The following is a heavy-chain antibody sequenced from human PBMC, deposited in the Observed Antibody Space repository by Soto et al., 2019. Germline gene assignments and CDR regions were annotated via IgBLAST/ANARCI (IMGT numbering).Heavy chain of an antibody. Sequence: QVQLVESGGGVVQPGRSLRLSCAASGFTFSSYAMHWVRQAPGKGLEWVSVISYDGSNKYYADSVKGRFTISRDNSKNSMYMHMNTLKVEDTAVYYGERDDGHQSPMIVLFGLDYWGQGTLVTVSS. CDR2: ISYDGSNK. CDR1: GFTFSSYA. J-gene: IGHJ4*02. CDR3: ERDDGHQSPMIVLFGLDY. V-gene: IGHV3-30-3*01. D-gene: IGHD3-22*01.